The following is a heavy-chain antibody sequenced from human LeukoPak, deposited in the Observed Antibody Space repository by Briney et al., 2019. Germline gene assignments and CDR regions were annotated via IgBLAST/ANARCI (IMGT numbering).Heavy chain of an antibody. Sequence: GESLKISCKGSGYSFTSYWIGWVRQLPGKGLEWMGIIYPSDSDTRYSPSFQGQVTISADKSISTAYLQWSSLKASDTAMDYCXRQRRNGGIXXSXXXFDXW. CDR2: IYPSDSDT. V-gene: IGHV5-51*01. D-gene: IGHD6-13*01. J-gene: IGHJ3*02. CDR1: GYSFTSYW. CDR3: XRQRRNGGIXXSXXXFDX.